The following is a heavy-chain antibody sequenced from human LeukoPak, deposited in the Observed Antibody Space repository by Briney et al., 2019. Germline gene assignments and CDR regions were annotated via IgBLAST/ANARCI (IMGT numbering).Heavy chain of an antibody. CDR3: ARVSAMVAYDI. V-gene: IGHV1-18*01. Sequence: ASVKVSCKASGYSFTSFGITWVRQAPGQGLEWLGWISAYNGNTNYAQKFQGRISMTTDTYTSTASMDLRSLRSDDTAVYYCARVSAMVAYDIWGQGTVATVTS. J-gene: IGHJ3*02. CDR1: GYSFTSFG. D-gene: IGHD2-2*01. CDR2: ISAYNGNT.